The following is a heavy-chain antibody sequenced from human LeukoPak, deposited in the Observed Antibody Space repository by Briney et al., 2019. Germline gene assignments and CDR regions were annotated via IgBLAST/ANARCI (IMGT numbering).Heavy chain of an antibody. Sequence: PSETLSLTCTVSGGSISSGDCYWSWIRQPPGKGLEWIGYIYYSGSTYYNPSLKSRVTISVDTSKNQFSLKLSSVTAADTAVYYCARGYYYDSSGGFDLWGRGTLVTVSS. J-gene: IGHJ2*01. CDR1: GGSISSGDCY. D-gene: IGHD3-22*01. CDR3: ARGYYYDSSGGFDL. V-gene: IGHV4-30-4*01. CDR2: IYYSGST.